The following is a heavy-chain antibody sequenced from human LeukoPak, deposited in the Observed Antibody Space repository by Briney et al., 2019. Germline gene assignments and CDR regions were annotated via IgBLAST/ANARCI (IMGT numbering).Heavy chain of an antibody. D-gene: IGHD2-8*01. CDR1: GFTFSDYY. CDR2: ISHSGSTI. J-gene: IGHJ6*03. CDR3: ARDSIVRGNIGNDMDV. V-gene: IGHV3-11*01. Sequence: GGSLRLSCAASGFTFSDYYMSWIRQAPGKGLEWVSYISHSGSTIYYADSVKGRFTISRDNAKKPLYLQMNSLRAGDTAVYYCARDSIVRGNIGNDMDVWGKGTTVTVSS.